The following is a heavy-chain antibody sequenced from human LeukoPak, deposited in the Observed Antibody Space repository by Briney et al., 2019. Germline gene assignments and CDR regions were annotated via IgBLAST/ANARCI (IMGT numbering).Heavy chain of an antibody. Sequence: ASVKVFCKASGYTFTGYYMHWVRQAPGQGLEWMGWINPNSGGTNYAQKFQGRVTMTRDTSISTAYMELSRLRSDDTAVYYCARQGMDYVPTTDAFDIWGQGTMVTVSS. V-gene: IGHV1-2*02. J-gene: IGHJ3*02. CDR1: GYTFTGYY. CDR3: ARQGMDYVPTTDAFDI. CDR2: INPNSGGT. D-gene: IGHD4-17*01.